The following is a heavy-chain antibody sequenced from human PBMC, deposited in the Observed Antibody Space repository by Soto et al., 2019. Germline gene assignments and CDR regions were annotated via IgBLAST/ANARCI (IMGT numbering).Heavy chain of an antibody. CDR1: GGSFSGYY. Sequence: SETLSLSCAVYGGSFSGYYWSWIRQPPGKGLEWIGEINHSGSTNYNPSLKSRVTISVDTSKNQFSLKLSSVTAADTAVYYCARVGWFGELGNWFDPWGQGTLVTVSS. CDR3: ARVGWFGELGNWFDP. D-gene: IGHD3-10*01. V-gene: IGHV4-34*01. J-gene: IGHJ5*02. CDR2: INHSGST.